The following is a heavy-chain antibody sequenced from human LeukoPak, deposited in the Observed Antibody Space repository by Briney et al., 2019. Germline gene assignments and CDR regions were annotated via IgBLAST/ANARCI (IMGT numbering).Heavy chain of an antibody. CDR1: GGSISSYY. J-gene: IGHJ3*02. Sequence: KPSETLSLTCTVSGGSISSYYWSWIRQPPGKGLECIGYIYYTGSTNYNPALKSRVTISVDTSKNQFSLKLTSVTAADTAVYYCARRSKAVAGLAFDIWGQGTMVTVSS. D-gene: IGHD6-19*01. CDR2: IYYTGST. V-gene: IGHV4-59*08. CDR3: ARRSKAVAGLAFDI.